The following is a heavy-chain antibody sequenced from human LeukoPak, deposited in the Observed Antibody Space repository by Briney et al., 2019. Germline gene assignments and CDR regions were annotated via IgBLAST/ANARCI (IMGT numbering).Heavy chain of an antibody. V-gene: IGHV4-59*01. CDR3: ARDSWIAAAEGYYYGMDV. D-gene: IGHD6-13*01. J-gene: IGHJ6*02. CDR1: GGSISSYY. CDR2: IYYSGST. Sequence: NPSETLSLTCTVSGGSISSYYWSWIRQPPGKGLEWIGYIYYSGSTNYNPSLKSRVTISVDTSKNQFSLKLSSVTAADTAVYYCARDSWIAAAEGYYYGMDVWGQGTTVTVSS.